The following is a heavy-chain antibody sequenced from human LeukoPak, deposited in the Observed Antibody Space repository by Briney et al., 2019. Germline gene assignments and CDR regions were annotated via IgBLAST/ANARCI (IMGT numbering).Heavy chain of an antibody. CDR1: GFTFSSYS. CDR2: ISSSSSYI. D-gene: IGHD6-6*01. J-gene: IGHJ4*02. CDR3: TRQVFEYSSSQYYFDY. V-gene: IGHV3-21*04. Sequence: GGSLRLSCAASGFTFSSYSMNWVRQAPGKGLEWVSSISSSSSYIYYADSVKGRFTISRDNAKNSLYLQMNSLKTEDTAVYYCTRQVFEYSSSQYYFDYRGQGTLVTVSS.